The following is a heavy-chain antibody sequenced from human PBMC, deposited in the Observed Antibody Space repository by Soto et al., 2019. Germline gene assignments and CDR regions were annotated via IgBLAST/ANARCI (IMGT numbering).Heavy chain of an antibody. J-gene: IGHJ5*01. D-gene: IGHD3-3*01. CDR1: GYTFTIYW. CDR2: IYPSDSDT. Sequence: PGESLKISCQVSGYTFTIYWIGWVRQMPGKGLEWMGIIYPSDSDTRYSPSFQGQVTISADQSINTAYLQWDSLKASDTAIYYCARPANTVDLQMNSLRNEETAVYYCARDIWSGGYKWFDSWGPGTLVTVSS. V-gene: IGHV5-51*01. CDR3: ARPANTVDLQMNSLRNEETAVYYCARDIWSGGYKWFDS.